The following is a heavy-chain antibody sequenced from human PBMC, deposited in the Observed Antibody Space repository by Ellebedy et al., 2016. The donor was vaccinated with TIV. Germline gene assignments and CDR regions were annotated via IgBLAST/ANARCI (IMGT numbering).Heavy chain of an antibody. CDR2: MNPNSGNT. J-gene: IGHJ4*02. CDR3: VRGRVRGVPDFDY. CDR1: GYTFTNYD. Sequence: ASVKVSCXASGYTFTNYDLNWVRQATGQGLECLGWMNPNSGNTGYALKFQGRVTMTSATSISTAYMELSSLTSEDTAVYYCVRGRVRGVPDFDYWGQGTLVTVSS. V-gene: IGHV1-8*01. D-gene: IGHD3-10*01.